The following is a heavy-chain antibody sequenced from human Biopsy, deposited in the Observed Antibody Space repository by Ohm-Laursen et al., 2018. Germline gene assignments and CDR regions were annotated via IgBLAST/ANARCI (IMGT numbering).Heavy chain of an antibody. CDR2: INPNSGVT. CDR1: GYTFTGYY. CDR3: ARDPRYGYGSYFDY. D-gene: IGHD3-10*01. V-gene: IGHV1-2*02. J-gene: IGHJ4*02. Sequence: ASVKVSCKASGYTFTGYYMHWMRQAPGQGLEWMGWINPNSGVTNYAQRFQGRVTMTRDTSISTAYMELSRLRSDDTAVYYCARDPRYGYGSYFDYWGQGTLVAVSS.